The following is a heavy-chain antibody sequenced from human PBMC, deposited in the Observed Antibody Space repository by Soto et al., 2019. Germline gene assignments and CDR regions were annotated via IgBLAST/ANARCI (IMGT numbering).Heavy chain of an antibody. V-gene: IGHV1-69*02. CDR1: GGTFSSYT. CDR2: IIPILGIA. D-gene: IGHD2-15*01. Sequence: QVQLVQSGAEVKKPGSSVKVSCKASGGTFSSYTISWVRQAPGQGLEWMGRIIPILGIANYTQKFQGRVTITADKSTSTAYMELSSLRSEDTAVYYCARGGGRKANWFDPWGQGTLVTVSS. CDR3: ARGGGRKANWFDP. J-gene: IGHJ5*02.